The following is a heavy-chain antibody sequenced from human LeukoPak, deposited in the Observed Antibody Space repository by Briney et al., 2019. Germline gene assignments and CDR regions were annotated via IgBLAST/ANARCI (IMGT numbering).Heavy chain of an antibody. CDR1: GGSMSSSSYY. CDR3: ARRGYGALR. V-gene: IGHV4-39*07. Sequence: SETLSLTCTVSGGSMSSSSYYWGWIRQPPGKGLEWIGSIYYSESTYQNPSLKSRVTISVDTSKNQFSLKLSSVTAADTAVYYCARRGYGALRWGQGTLVTVSS. CDR2: IYYSEST. J-gene: IGHJ4*02. D-gene: IGHD1-1*01.